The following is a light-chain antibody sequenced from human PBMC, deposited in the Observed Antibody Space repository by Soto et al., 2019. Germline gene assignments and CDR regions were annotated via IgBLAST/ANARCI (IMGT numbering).Light chain of an antibody. CDR2: RNN. CDR1: SSNIGDNY. Sequence: QSALTQPPSASGTPGQKVTISCSGSSSNIGDNYVYWHQQLPGTAPKLLIYRNNQRPSGVPDRFSGSKSGTSASLAISGLRSEDEADYYCAAWDDSLSGYVFGPGTQLTVL. CDR3: AAWDDSLSGYV. V-gene: IGLV1-47*01. J-gene: IGLJ1*01.